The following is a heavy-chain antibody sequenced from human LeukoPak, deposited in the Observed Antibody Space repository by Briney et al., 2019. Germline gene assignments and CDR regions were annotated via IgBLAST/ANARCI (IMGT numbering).Heavy chain of an antibody. V-gene: IGHV1-2*06. CDR2: INADSGDT. J-gene: IGHJ5*02. CDR3: ARQADYLDNSGHYYVGGLNP. D-gene: IGHD3-22*01. Sequence: ASVKVSCKASRYIFTGFNFHWVRQAPGQGLEWMGRINADSGDTDLAQKFQGRITMTRDTSVSTTYMELTGLISDDTAICYCARQADYLDNSGHYYVGGLNPWGRGTLVTVSS. CDR1: RYIFTGFN.